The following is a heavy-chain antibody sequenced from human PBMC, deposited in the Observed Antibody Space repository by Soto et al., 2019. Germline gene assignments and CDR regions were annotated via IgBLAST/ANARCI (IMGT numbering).Heavy chain of an antibody. CDR2: ISSSGSTI. CDR1: GFTFSSYS. J-gene: IGHJ4*02. CDR3: ATDGTVTTPGVLDY. V-gene: IGHV3-48*02. Sequence: EVQLVESGGGLVQPGGSLRLSCAASGFTFSSYSMNWVRQAPGKGLEWVSYISSSGSTIYYADSVKGRFTISRDNAKNSLYLQMNSLRDEDTAVYYCATDGTVTTPGVLDYWGQGTLVTVSS. D-gene: IGHD4-4*01.